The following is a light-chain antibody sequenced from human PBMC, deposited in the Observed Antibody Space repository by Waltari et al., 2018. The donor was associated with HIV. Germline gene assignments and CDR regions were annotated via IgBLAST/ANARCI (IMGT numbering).Light chain of an antibody. V-gene: IGLV3-21*02. Sequence: SYVLTQPPSVSVAPGQTARFTCGGNNIGSKSVHWYQQKPGQAPLLVLFDDSDRPSGIPERFSGSNSGNTATLTISRVEAGDEAVYYCQVWDSSSDVVFGGGTKLTVL. J-gene: IGLJ2*01. CDR3: QVWDSSSDVV. CDR2: DDS. CDR1: NIGSKS.